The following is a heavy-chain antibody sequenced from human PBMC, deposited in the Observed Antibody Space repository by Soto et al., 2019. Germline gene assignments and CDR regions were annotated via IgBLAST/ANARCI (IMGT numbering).Heavy chain of an antibody. CDR1: GYTFTGYY. Sequence: QVQLVQSGAEVKKPGASVKVSCKASGYTFTGYYMHWVRQAPGQGLEWMGWINPNSGGTNYAQKFQGWVTMTRDTSISTAYMELSRLRSDDTAVYYCARVGYCSGGSCHGTPYYFDYWGQGTLVTVSS. CDR2: INPNSGGT. CDR3: ARVGYCSGGSCHGTPYYFDY. J-gene: IGHJ4*02. V-gene: IGHV1-2*04. D-gene: IGHD2-15*01.